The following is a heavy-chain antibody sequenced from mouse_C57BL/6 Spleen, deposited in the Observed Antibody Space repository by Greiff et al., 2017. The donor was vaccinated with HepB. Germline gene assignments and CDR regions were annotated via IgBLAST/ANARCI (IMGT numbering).Heavy chain of an antibody. V-gene: IGHV1-15*01. CDR1: GYTFTDYE. CDR3: TRVGGEITTVVDSFAD. J-gene: IGHJ3*01. Sequence: QVQLKESGAELVRPGASVTLSCKASGYTFTDYEMHWVKQTPVHGLEWIGAIDPETGGTAYNQKFKGKAILTADKSSSTAYMELRSLTSEDSAVYYCTRVGGEITTVVDSFADWGQGTRVTVSA. CDR2: IDPETGGT. D-gene: IGHD1-1*01.